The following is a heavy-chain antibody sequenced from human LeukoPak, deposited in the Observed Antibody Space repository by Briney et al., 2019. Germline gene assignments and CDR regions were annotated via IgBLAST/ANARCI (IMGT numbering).Heavy chain of an antibody. CDR1: GHTFTGYY. CDR3: ARAASIAVAPFDY. J-gene: IGHJ4*02. CDR2: INPSGGST. D-gene: IGHD6-19*01. Sequence: ASVKVSCKASGHTFTGYYMHWVRQAPGQGLEWMGIINPSGGSTSYAQKFQGRVTITRDTSTSTVYMELSSLRSEDTAVYYCARAASIAVAPFDYWGQGTLVTVSS. V-gene: IGHV1-46*01.